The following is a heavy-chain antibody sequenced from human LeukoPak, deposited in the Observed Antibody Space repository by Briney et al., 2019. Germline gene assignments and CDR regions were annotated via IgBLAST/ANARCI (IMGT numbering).Heavy chain of an antibody. J-gene: IGHJ4*02. Sequence: SETLSLTCTVSGGSISSGSYYWSWIRQPAGKGLEWIGRIYTSGSTNYNPSLKSRVTISVDTSKNQFSLKLSSVTTADTAVYYCARDGGGSYAGYFDSWGQGTLVTVSS. D-gene: IGHD1-26*01. V-gene: IGHV4-61*02. CDR1: GGSISSGSYY. CDR3: ARDGGGSYAGYFDS. CDR2: IYTSGST.